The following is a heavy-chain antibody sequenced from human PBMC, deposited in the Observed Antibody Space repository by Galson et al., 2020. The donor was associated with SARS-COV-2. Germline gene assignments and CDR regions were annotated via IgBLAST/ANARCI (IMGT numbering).Heavy chain of an antibody. CDR1: GYTFTSYY. D-gene: IGHD3-3*01. J-gene: IGHJ6*02. CDR3: ARAEGVTIFGVVIDYYYYGMDV. CDR2: INPSGGST. Sequence: ASVKVSCKASGYTFTSYYMNWVRQAPGQGLEWMGIINPSGGSTSYAQKFQGRVTMTRDTSTSTVYMELSSLRSEDTAVYYCARAEGVTIFGVVIDYYYYGMDVWGQGTTVTVSS. V-gene: IGHV1-46*01.